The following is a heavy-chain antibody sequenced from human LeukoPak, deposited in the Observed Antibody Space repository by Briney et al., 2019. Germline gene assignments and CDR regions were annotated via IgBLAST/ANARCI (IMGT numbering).Heavy chain of an antibody. Sequence: GGSLRLSCAASGFTFSSYVMNWVRQAPGKGLEWVSSISDNGVTRYYADSVKGRFTISRDNSDNTVYLQMNSLRTEDTAIYYCAKAPAPYYYYYGMDVWGQGTAVTVSS. CDR3: AKAPAPYYYYYGMDV. CDR2: ISDNGVTR. J-gene: IGHJ6*02. CDR1: GFTFSSYV. V-gene: IGHV3-23*01.